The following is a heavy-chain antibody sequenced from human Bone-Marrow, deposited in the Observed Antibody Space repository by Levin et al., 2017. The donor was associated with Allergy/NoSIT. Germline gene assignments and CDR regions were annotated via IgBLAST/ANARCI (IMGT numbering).Heavy chain of an antibody. V-gene: IGHV3-21*01. CDR3: VKDRSANSGEGFDF. Sequence: GESLKISCEASEFGFSYYRMNWVRQAPGKGLEWVSSISSSSSYILYAESVKGRFTISRDNAKNSLFLAMSSLRVEDTAVYYCVKDRSANSGEGFDFWGPGTLVTVSS. J-gene: IGHJ4*02. CDR2: ISSSSSYI. D-gene: IGHD4/OR15-4a*01. CDR1: EFGFSYYR.